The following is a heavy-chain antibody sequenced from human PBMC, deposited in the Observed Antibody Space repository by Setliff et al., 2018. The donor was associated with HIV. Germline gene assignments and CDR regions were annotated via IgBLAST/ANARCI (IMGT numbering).Heavy chain of an antibody. CDR1: GYTFTNYP. CDR3: ARNQGDSSGWYAGDF. CDR2: INTSGGSA. V-gene: IGHV1-46*01. D-gene: IGHD6-19*01. Sequence: ASVKVSCKTSGYTFTNYPIYWVRQAPGQRLEWMGEINTSGGSAGYAEKFRGRVTMTRDTSTNTVYMDLRNLRSEDTAVYYCARNQGDSSGWYAGDFWGHGTLVTVSS. J-gene: IGHJ4*01.